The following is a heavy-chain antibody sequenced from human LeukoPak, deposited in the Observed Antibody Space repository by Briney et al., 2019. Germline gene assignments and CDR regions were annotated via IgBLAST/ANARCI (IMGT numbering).Heavy chain of an antibody. CDR1: GFTFSSYG. J-gene: IGHJ4*02. CDR3: AKDLEQWLPPGYFDY. V-gene: IGHV3-23*01. Sequence: PGGSLRLSCAASGFTFSSYGMHWVRQAPGKGLEWVSAISGSGGSTYYADSVKGRFTISRDNSKNTLYLQMNSLRAEDTAVYYCAKDLEQWLPPGYFDYWGQGTLVTVSS. CDR2: ISGSGGST. D-gene: IGHD6-19*01.